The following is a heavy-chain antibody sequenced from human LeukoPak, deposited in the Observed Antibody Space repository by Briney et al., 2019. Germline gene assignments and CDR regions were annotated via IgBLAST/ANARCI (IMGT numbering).Heavy chain of an antibody. V-gene: IGHV4-34*01. Sequence: PSETLSLTCAVYGGSFSGYYWSWIRQPPGKGLEWIGEINHSGSTNYNPSLKSRVTISVDTSKNQFSLKLSSVTAADTAVYYCAGGFWSGYYFGTDWGQGTLVTVSS. CDR2: INHSGST. CDR3: AGGFWSGYYFGTD. J-gene: IGHJ4*02. D-gene: IGHD3-3*01. CDR1: GGSFSGYY.